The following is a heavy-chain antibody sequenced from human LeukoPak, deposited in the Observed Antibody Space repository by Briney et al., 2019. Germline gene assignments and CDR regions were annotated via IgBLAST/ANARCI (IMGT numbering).Heavy chain of an antibody. CDR1: GGSISSYY. CDR2: IYYSGST. Sequence: PSETLSLTCTVSGGSISSYYWSWIRQPPGKGLEWIGYIYYSGSTNYNPSLKSRVTISVDTSKNQFSLKLSSVTAADTAVYYCARRAGARYFDWLAHPPQAHKNWFDPWGQGTLVTVSS. D-gene: IGHD3-9*01. J-gene: IGHJ5*02. CDR3: ARRAGARYFDWLAHPPQAHKNWFDP. V-gene: IGHV4-59*12.